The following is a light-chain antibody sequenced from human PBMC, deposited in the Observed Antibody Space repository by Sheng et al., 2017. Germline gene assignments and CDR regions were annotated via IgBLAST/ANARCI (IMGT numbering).Light chain of an antibody. V-gene: IGKV1-5*03. CDR1: QSINTW. CDR3: QQTYSTVWA. Sequence: DIQMTQSPSTLSASVGDRVTITCRASQSINTWLAWYQQKPGKAPNLLLYEVSRLESGVPSRFSGSGSGTEFTLTISSLQPEDFATYYCQQTYSTVWAFGQGTKVDIK. J-gene: IGKJ1*01. CDR2: EVS.